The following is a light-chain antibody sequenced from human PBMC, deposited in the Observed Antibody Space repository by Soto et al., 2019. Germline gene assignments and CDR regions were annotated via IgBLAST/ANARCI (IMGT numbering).Light chain of an antibody. CDR3: QQYNNWPLT. CDR1: QSVSSN. CDR2: GAS. J-gene: IGKJ2*01. V-gene: IGKV3-15*01. Sequence: EIVMTQSPANLSVSPGERATLSCRASQSVSSNLAWYQQKPGQAPRLLIYGASTRATGIPARFSGSGSGTEFTLTISSLQSEDFAVYYCQQYNNWPLTFGQGTKLEIK.